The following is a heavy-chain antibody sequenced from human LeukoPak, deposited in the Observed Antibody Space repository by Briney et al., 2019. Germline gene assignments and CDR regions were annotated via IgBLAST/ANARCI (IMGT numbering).Heavy chain of an antibody. Sequence: GGSLRLSCAASGFTFSTYWMTWVRQAPGKGLEWVANIKQDGSEKYYVDSVKGRFTISRDNSKNTLYLQMNSLRAEDTAVYYCAKVYWRWELGYYFDYWGQGTLVTVSS. J-gene: IGHJ4*02. CDR2: IKQDGSEK. V-gene: IGHV3-7*01. CDR1: GFTFSTYW. CDR3: AKVYWRWELGYYFDY. D-gene: IGHD1-26*01.